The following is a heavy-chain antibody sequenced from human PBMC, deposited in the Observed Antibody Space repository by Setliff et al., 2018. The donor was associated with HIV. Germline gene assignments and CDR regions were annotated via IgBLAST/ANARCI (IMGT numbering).Heavy chain of an antibody. CDR2: IYYNGRP. Sequence: PSETLSLTCAVYNGSFSNYYWTWIRQPPGKRLEWIGYIYYNGRPNYNPSLKSRVTMSVDTPKNQFSLKLSSVTAADTAVYYCASAVGSSSWLRALDYWGQGTLVTVSS. CDR3: ASAVGSSSWLRALDY. V-gene: IGHV4-59*01. D-gene: IGHD6-13*01. CDR1: NGSFSNYY. J-gene: IGHJ4*02.